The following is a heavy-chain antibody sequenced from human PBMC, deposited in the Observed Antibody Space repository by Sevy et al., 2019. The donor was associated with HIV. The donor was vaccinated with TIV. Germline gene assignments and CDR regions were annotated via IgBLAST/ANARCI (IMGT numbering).Heavy chain of an antibody. CDR1: GFTFSNYW. J-gene: IGHJ3*02. D-gene: IGHD2-21*02. Sequence: GGSLRLSCAASGFTFSNYWMSWVRQAPGKGLEWVANIKQGGSEKYYVDSVKGRFTISRDNAKNSLYLQMNSLRVEDTAVYYCAIGGDDGAFDIWGQGTMVTVSS. CDR2: IKQGGSEK. V-gene: IGHV3-7*01. CDR3: AIGGDDGAFDI.